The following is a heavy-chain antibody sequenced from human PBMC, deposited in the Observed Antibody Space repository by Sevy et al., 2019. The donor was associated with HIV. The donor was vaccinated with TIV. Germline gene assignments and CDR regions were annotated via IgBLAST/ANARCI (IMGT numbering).Heavy chain of an antibody. J-gene: IGHJ3*02. V-gene: IGHV1-24*01. CDR1: GYTLTKLS. CDR3: ATPKYVGYNYESLDI. CDR2: FDPEDGET. D-gene: IGHD5-12*01. Sequence: ASVKVSCKVSGYTLTKLSMHWVRQAPGKGLEWMGGFDPEDGETIYGQKFQGRVTMTEDTSTDTAYMELSSLRSEDTAVYYCATPKYVGYNYESLDIRGQGTMVTVSS.